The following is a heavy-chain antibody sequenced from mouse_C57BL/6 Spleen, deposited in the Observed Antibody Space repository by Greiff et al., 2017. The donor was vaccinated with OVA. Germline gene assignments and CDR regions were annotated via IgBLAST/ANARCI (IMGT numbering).Heavy chain of an antibody. CDR1: GFTFSDYG. J-gene: IGHJ1*03. V-gene: IGHV5-17*01. CDR3: ARPVTTVVAPYFDV. Sequence: EVMLVESGGGLVKPGGSLKLSCAASGFTFSDYGMHWVRQAPEKGLEWVAYISSGSSTIYYADTVKGRFTISRDNAKNTLFLQMTSLRSEDTAMYYCARPVTTVVAPYFDVWGTGTTVTVSS. D-gene: IGHD1-1*01. CDR2: ISSGSSTI.